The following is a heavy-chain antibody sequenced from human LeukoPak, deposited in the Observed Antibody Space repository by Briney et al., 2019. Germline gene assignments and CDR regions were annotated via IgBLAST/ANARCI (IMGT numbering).Heavy chain of an antibody. CDR1: GYTLTELS. J-gene: IGHJ4*02. V-gene: IGHV1-24*01. D-gene: IGHD3-22*01. CDR3: ATGYDSSGPIDY. CDR2: FDPEDGET. Sequence: ASVKVSCKVSGYTLTELSMHWVPQAPGKGLEWMGGFDPEDGETIYAQKFQGRVTMTEDTSTDTAYMGLSSLRSEDTSVYYCATGYDSSGPIDYWGQGTLVTVSS.